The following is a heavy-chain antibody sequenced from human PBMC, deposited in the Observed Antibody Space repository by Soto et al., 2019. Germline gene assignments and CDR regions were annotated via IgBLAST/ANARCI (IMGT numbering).Heavy chain of an antibody. CDR2: ISISSRYT. CDR3: ARANDSSGYYPFDY. CDR1: GLTFRDYY. V-gene: IGHV3-11*06. D-gene: IGHD3-22*01. J-gene: IGHJ4*02. Sequence: PGGSLRLSCAVSGLTFRDYYMSWFRQAPGKGLEWVSYISISSRYTNYPDSVKGRFTITRDNTKNSLYLQMNSLGAEDTAVYYCARANDSSGYYPFDYWGQGTLVTVSS.